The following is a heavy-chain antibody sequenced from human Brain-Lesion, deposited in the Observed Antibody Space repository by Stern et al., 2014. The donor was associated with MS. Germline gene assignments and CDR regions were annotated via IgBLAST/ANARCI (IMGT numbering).Heavy chain of an antibody. CDR1: GYTLTELS. CDR2: FDPEDGET. V-gene: IGHV1-24*01. Sequence: QVQLVQSGAEVKKPGASVKVSCKVSGYTLTELSMHWVRQAPRKGLEWMGGFDPEDGETIYAQKFQGRVTMPEDTSTDTAYMELSSLRSEDTAVYYCATLSPGAGGNYYRHFDYWGQGTLVTVSS. J-gene: IGHJ4*02. D-gene: IGHD1-26*01. CDR3: ATLSPGAGGNYYRHFDY.